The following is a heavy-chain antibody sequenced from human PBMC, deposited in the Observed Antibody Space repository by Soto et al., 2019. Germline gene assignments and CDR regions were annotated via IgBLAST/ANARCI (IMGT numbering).Heavy chain of an antibody. J-gene: IGHJ6*02. Sequence: ASVKVSCKAIGYGFTRHYIHWVRQAPGQGLEWMGTIFPGCVNIAYAQKFEGRVTITADESTSTVYMELSSLRSDDTAVYYCAREGLVLVPTTVNSDYYYYAMDVWGQGTTVTVSS. CDR3: AREGLVLVPTTVNSDYYYYAMDV. V-gene: IGHV1-46*01. CDR1: GYGFTRHY. D-gene: IGHD2-2*01. CDR2: IFPGCVNI.